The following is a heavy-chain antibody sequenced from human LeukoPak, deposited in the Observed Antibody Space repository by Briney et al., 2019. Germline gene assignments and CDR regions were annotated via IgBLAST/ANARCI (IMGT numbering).Heavy chain of an antibody. V-gene: IGHV2-26*01. CDR1: GFLLRNARMG. CDR3: ARGVSMTTVTTNFDY. D-gene: IGHD4-11*01. Sequence: SGPTLVNPTETLTLTCTVSGFLLRNARMGVSWIRQPPGKALEWLAHIFSNDEKSYSTSLKSRLTISKDTSKSQVVLTMTNMDPVDTATYYCARGVSMTTVTTNFDYWGQGTLVTVSS. J-gene: IGHJ4*02. CDR2: IFSNDEK.